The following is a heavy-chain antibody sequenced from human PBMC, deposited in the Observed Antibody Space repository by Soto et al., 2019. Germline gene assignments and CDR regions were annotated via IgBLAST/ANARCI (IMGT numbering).Heavy chain of an antibody. J-gene: IGHJ6*02. V-gene: IGHV5-51*01. Sequence: RQMPGKGLEWMGIIHPGDSDTRYSPSFQGQVTISADKSISTVHLQWSSLKASDTATYYCARRGYSGYELYGMDVWGQGTTVTVSS. D-gene: IGHD5-12*01. CDR2: IHPGDSDT. CDR3: ARRGYSGYELYGMDV.